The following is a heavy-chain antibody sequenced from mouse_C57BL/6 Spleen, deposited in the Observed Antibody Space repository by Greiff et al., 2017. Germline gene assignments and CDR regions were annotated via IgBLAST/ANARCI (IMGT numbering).Heavy chain of an antibody. J-gene: IGHJ2*01. CDR2: IDPSASYP. D-gene: IGHD1-1*01. CDR1: GYTFTSYW. Sequence: QVQLQQPGAELVMPGASVKLSCKASGYTFTSYWMHWVKQRPGQGLEWIGEIDPSASYPNYNQKFKGKSTLTVDKSSSTAYMQLSSLTSEDTAVYYCARLGTTVVADFDYWGQGTTLTVSS. V-gene: IGHV1-69*01. CDR3: ARLGTTVVADFDY.